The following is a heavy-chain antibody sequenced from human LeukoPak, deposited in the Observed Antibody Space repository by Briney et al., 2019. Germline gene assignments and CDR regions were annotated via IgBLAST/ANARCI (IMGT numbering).Heavy chain of an antibody. CDR1: GGSFSGYY. D-gene: IGHD2-2*01. CDR3: ARGGNIVVVWKTNWFDP. V-gene: IGHV4-34*01. CDR2: INHSGST. Sequence: SETLSPTCAVYGGSFSGYYWSWIRQPPGKGLEWIGEINHSGSTNYNPSLKSRVTISVDTSKNQFSLKLSSVTAADTAVYYCARGGNIVVVWKTNWFDPWGQGTLVTVSS. J-gene: IGHJ5*02.